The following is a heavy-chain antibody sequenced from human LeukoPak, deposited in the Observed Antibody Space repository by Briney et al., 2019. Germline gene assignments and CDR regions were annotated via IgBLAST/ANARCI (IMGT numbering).Heavy chain of an antibody. J-gene: IGHJ3*02. V-gene: IGHV1-3*01. Sequence: ASVEVSCTASGYTFTSYAMHWVRQAPGQRLEWMGWINAGNGNTKYSQKFQGRVTITRDTSASTAYMELSSLRSEDTAVYYCALPSVTRGAFDIWGQGTIVTVSS. CDR3: ALPSVTRGAFDI. D-gene: IGHD4-17*01. CDR1: GYTFTSYA. CDR2: INAGNGNT.